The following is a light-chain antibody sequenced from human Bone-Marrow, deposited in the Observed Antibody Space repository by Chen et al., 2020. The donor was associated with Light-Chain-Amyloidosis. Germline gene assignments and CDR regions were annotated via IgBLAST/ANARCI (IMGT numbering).Light chain of an antibody. V-gene: IGKV1-27*01. CDR2: AAS. CDR3: QKYDNVPPT. CDR1: QDIYNY. J-gene: IGKJ1*01. Sequence: DIQMTQSPSSLSASVGDRVTISCRASQDIYNYLAWYQQKPGKVPKLLIYAASTLQSGGPSRFSGGGSGTDFTLTISSLQPEDGATYYCQKYDNVPPTFGLGTKVEIK.